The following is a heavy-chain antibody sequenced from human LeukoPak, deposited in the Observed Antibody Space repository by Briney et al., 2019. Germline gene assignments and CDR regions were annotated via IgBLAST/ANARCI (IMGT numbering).Heavy chain of an antibody. J-gene: IGHJ4*02. CDR2: MSGNGGGA. V-gene: IGHV3-23*01. D-gene: IGHD6-19*01. CDR1: GFTFNTYA. CDR3: ARDSRREVGAVAGLDY. Sequence: PGGSLRLSCAASGFTFNTYAMTWVRQAPGKGLEWVSAMSGNGGGAYYADSVKGRFTISRDNSKNTLYLQMNSLRAEDTAVYYCARDSRREVGAVAGLDYWGQGTLVTVSS.